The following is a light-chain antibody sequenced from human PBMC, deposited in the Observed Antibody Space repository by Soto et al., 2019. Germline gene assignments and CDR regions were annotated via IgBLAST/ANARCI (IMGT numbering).Light chain of an antibody. Sequence: ELGLTQSPCTLSLSPGERATLSCRASQRVSYLAWYQQKPGQAHRLLVYGASSRATGIPDRFSGSGSGTDFTLRNHRVEPDDYAEYYWHQYGTAPWAFDQGTKVETK. CDR1: QRVSY. CDR3: HQYGTAPWA. V-gene: IGKV3-20*01. J-gene: IGKJ1*01. CDR2: GAS.